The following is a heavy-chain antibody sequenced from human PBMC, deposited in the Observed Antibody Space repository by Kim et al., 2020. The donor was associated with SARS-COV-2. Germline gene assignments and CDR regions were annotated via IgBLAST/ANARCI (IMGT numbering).Heavy chain of an antibody. D-gene: IGHD6-13*01. V-gene: IGHV3-30*02. J-gene: IGHJ6*02. Sequence: FTISRDNSKNTLYLQMNSLRAEDTAVYYCAKDGRIAAAGHYSVYYYGMDVWGQGTTVTVSS. CDR3: AKDGRIAAAGHYSVYYYGMDV.